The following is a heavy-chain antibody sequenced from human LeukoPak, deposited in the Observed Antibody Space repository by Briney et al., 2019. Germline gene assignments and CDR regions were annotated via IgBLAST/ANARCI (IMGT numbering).Heavy chain of an antibody. Sequence: GGSLRLSCAASGFTFSSYGMHWVRQAPGKGLEWVAFIRYDGSNKYYADSVKGRFAISRDNSKNTLYLQMNSLRAEDTAVYYCAKDNYDILTGSNWFDPWGQGTLVTVSS. D-gene: IGHD3-9*01. CDR1: GFTFSSYG. V-gene: IGHV3-30*02. J-gene: IGHJ5*02. CDR2: IRYDGSNK. CDR3: AKDNYDILTGSNWFDP.